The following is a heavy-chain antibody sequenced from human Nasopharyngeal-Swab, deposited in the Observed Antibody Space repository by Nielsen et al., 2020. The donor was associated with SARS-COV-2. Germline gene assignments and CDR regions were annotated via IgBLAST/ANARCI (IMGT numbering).Heavy chain of an antibody. D-gene: IGHD3-22*01. CDR2: IYPGESDT. CDR1: GYSFTNYW. V-gene: IGHV5-51*01. CDR3: ARLVGDSSGYEIYYFDY. Sequence: GESLKISCKGSGYSFTNYWIGWVRQMPGKGLEWMGIIYPGESDTRYSPSFQGQVTISADKSISTAYLQWSSLKASDTAMYYCARLVGDSSGYEIYYFDYWGQGTLVTVSS. J-gene: IGHJ4*02.